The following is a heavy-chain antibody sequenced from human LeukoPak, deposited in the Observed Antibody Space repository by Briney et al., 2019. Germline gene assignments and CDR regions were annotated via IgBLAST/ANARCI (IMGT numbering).Heavy chain of an antibody. Sequence: ASVKVSCKASGYTFINYAMHWVRQAPGQRLEWMGWINAANGNTKSSEKFQGRLTITRDTTASTVYLDLSSLRSEDTAVYYCARAPGALHFDQWGQGTLVTVSS. CDR1: GYTFINYA. V-gene: IGHV1-3*01. J-gene: IGHJ5*02. CDR2: INAANGNT. CDR3: ARAPGALHFDQ. D-gene: IGHD1-26*01.